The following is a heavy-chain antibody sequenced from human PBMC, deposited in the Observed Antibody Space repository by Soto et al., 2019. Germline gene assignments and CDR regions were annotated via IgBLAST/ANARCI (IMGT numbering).Heavy chain of an antibody. CDR1: GFTFSTYN. Sequence: GGFLRLSCAASGFTFSTYNMNWVRQAPGKGLEWISYISSSGSTIYYADSVKGRFTISRDNAKNSLYLQMNSLRAEDTAVYYCAREGTCIVGATLGDYWGQGTLVTVSS. J-gene: IGHJ4*02. V-gene: IGHV3-48*03. CDR3: AREGTCIVGATLGDY. D-gene: IGHD1-26*01. CDR2: ISSSGSTI.